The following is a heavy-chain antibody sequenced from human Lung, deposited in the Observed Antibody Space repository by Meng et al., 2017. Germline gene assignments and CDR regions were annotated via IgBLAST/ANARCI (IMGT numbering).Heavy chain of an antibody. D-gene: IGHD4-17*01. CDR1: RFTFSRNA. Sequence: ERPVRAGGGVVQPARSLRLACLSSRFTFSRNAMPLVRQAPGKGLVWVPAISYDGSNQHYADYVKGRFTISRDKSENTLYLQMNSLRAEDTAVYYCARNNYGDYYFDYWGQGTLVTVSS. CDR3: ARNNYGDYYFDY. J-gene: IGHJ4*02. V-gene: IGHV3-30*01. CDR2: ISYDGSNQ.